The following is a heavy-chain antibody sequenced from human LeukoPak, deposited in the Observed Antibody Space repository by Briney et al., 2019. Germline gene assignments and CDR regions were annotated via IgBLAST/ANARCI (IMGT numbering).Heavy chain of an antibody. D-gene: IGHD6-13*01. CDR3: ARVKGGIAAFDY. J-gene: IGHJ4*02. CDR2: INHRGST. V-gene: IGHV4-34*01. CDR1: GGSFSGYY. Sequence: PSETLSLTCAVYGGSFSGYYWSWIRQPPGKGLEWIGEINHRGSTNYNPSLKSRVTISVDTSKNQFSLRLSSVTAADTAVYYCARVKGGIAAFDYWGQGTLVTVSS.